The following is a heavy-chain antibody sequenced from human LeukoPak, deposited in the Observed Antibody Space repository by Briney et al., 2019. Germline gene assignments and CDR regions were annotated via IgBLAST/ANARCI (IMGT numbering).Heavy chain of an antibody. V-gene: IGHV3-11*01. Sequence: GGSLRLSCAASGFTFSDYYMSWNRQAPGKGLEWVSYISSSGSTIYYADSVKGRFTISRDNAKNSLYLQMNSLRAEDTAVYYCARGGYCSSTSCYPYNWFDPWGQGTLVTVSS. D-gene: IGHD2-2*01. CDR1: GFTFSDYY. J-gene: IGHJ5*02. CDR2: ISSSGSTI. CDR3: ARGGYCSSTSCYPYNWFDP.